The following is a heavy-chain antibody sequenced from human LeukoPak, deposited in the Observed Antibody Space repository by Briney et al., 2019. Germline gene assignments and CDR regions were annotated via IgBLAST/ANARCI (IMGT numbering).Heavy chain of an antibody. D-gene: IGHD3-3*01. J-gene: IGHJ5*02. CDR1: GFTFSSYS. Sequence: NPGGSLRLSCAASGFTFSSYSMNWVRQAPGKGLEWVSSISSSGSYIYYADSVKGRFTISRDNAKNSLYLQTNSLRAEDTAVYYCARAPYYDFSWGQGTLVTVSS. CDR3: ARAPYYDFS. V-gene: IGHV3-21*01. CDR2: ISSSGSYI.